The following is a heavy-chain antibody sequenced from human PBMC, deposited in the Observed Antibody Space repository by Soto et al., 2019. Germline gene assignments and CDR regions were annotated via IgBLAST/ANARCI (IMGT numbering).Heavy chain of an antibody. V-gene: IGHV3-21*01. CDR1: GFTFSSYS. J-gene: IGHJ3*02. Sequence: PGGSLRLSCAASGFTFSSYSMNWVRQAPGKGLEWVSSISSSSSYIYYADSVKGRFTISRDNAKNTLYLQMNSLIAEDTAVYYCVKDCVIIFSAAVPDAFDIWGQGTMVTVSS. CDR2: ISSSSSYI. D-gene: IGHD6-13*01. CDR3: VKDCVIIFSAAVPDAFDI.